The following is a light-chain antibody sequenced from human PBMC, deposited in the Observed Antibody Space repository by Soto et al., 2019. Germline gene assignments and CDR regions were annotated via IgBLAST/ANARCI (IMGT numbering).Light chain of an antibody. CDR3: QQYSNWSPLT. CDR1: QSINSD. V-gene: IGKV3-15*01. J-gene: IGKJ4*01. CDR2: DAF. Sequence: EIVMTQSPATLSVSPGEGATLSCRASQSINSDLAWYQQRPGQAPRLLIYDAFTRATGIPARFSGSGSGTEFTLTISSLQSEDFAVYYCQQYSNWSPLTFGGWTKVEI.